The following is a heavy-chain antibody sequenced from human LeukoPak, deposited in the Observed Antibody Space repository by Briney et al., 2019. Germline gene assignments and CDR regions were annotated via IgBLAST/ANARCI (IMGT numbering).Heavy chain of an antibody. J-gene: IGHJ6*03. V-gene: IGHV4-34*01. CDR2: INHSGST. D-gene: IGHD3-10*01. CDR3: VRDLGTMSRGSRRGYDDYYYMDV. Sequence: SETLSLTCAVYGGSFSGYYWSWIRQPPGKGLEWIGEINHSGSTNYNPSLKNRVTISVDTSKNQFSLKLSSVTAADTAVYFCVRDLGTMSRGSRRGYDDYYYMDVWGKGTTVIISS. CDR1: GGSFSGYY.